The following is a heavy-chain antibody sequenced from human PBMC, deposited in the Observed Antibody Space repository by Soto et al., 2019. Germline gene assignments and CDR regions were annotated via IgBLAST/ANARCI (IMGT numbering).Heavy chain of an antibody. J-gene: IGHJ4*02. Sequence: EVQLLESGGGLVQPGGSLRLSCAASGFTFSSYAMSWVRQAPGKGLEWVSAISGSGGSTYYADSVKGRFTISRDKSKNTLYLQMTSLRAEDTAVYYCAASGRIAARRFDYWGQGTLVNVSS. D-gene: IGHD6-6*01. V-gene: IGHV3-23*01. CDR1: GFTFSSYA. CDR3: AASGRIAARRFDY. CDR2: ISGSGGST.